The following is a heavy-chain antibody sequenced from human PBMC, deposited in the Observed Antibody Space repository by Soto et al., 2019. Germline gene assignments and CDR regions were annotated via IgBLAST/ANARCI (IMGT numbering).Heavy chain of an antibody. V-gene: IGHV3-49*04. CDR2: IRPNAYNGTT. Sequence: PGGSLRLSCTGSGFTFGDYAIHWVRQAPGKGLEWVGFIRPNAYNGTTEYAPSVQGRFSISRDDSKRIAHLQMNSLKTADTAVYYCASAASMDVWGRGTTVTVSS. J-gene: IGHJ6*02. CDR1: GFTFGDYA. CDR3: ASAASMDV. D-gene: IGHD6-25*01.